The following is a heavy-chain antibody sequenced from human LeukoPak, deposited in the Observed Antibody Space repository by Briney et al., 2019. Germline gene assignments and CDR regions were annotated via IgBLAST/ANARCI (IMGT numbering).Heavy chain of an antibody. CDR1: GLTFRSHG. Sequence: PGGALTLSCAASGLTFRSHGMHWVRPAPGKGLEGVAVISYYGSNKDYADSVKGRFTISRDNSKNTLYLQMNSLRAEDTAVYYCESGYYYDSSGPNDAFDSWGQGTMVTVSS. V-gene: IGHV3-30*03. CDR2: ISYYGSNK. J-gene: IGHJ3*02. D-gene: IGHD3-22*01. CDR3: ESGYYYDSSGPNDAFDS.